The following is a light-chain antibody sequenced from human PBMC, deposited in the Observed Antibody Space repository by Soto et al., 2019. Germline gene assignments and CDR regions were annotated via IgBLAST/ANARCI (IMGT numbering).Light chain of an antibody. CDR2: EVN. CDR1: SSDIGAYIY. Sequence: QSALTQPASVSGSPGQSITISCTGTSSDIGAYIYVSWYQQHPGKAPKLMIYEVNNRPSGVSNRFSGSQSGNTASLTISGLQAEDEADYYCSSHTSNSAVVFGGGTKVTVL. J-gene: IGLJ2*01. V-gene: IGLV2-14*01. CDR3: SSHTSNSAVV.